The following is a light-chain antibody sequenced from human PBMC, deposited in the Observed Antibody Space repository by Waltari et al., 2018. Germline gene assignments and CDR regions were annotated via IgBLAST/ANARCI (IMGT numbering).Light chain of an antibody. V-gene: IGLV2-14*03. CDR2: DVS. Sequence: QSALTQPASVSGSAGQSIAIPCSGTNSDIGRYHYVSWYQQHPGNAPRLIIYDVSRWPSGVSNRFIGSKSGITASLAISGLQAEDEGDYFCAAYTSSNTVIFGGGTRVTVL. J-gene: IGLJ2*01. CDR1: NSDIGRYHY. CDR3: AAYTSSNTVI.